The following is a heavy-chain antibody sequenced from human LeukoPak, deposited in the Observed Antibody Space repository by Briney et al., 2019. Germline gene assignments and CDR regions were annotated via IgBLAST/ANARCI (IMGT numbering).Heavy chain of an antibody. Sequence: GASVKVSCKASGYTFTGYYMHWVRQAPGQGLEWMGWISAYNGNTNYAQKLQGRVTMTTDTSTSTAYMELRSLRSDDTAVYYCAMTSGSYSVWGQGTLVTVSS. CDR2: ISAYNGNT. CDR3: AMTSGSYSV. V-gene: IGHV1-18*04. D-gene: IGHD3-10*01. CDR1: GYTFTGYY. J-gene: IGHJ4*02.